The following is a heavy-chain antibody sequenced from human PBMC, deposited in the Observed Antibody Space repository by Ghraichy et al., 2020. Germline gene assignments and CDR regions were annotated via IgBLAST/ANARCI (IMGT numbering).Heavy chain of an antibody. Sequence: ETLSLTCAASGFTFSSYAMSWVRQAPGKGLEWVSGISDSGGSTYYADSVKGRFTISRDNSKNTLYLQMNSLRAEDTAVYYCAKDLGTGTNLLYFDYWGQGTLVTVSS. D-gene: IGHD1-7*01. V-gene: IGHV3-23*01. J-gene: IGHJ4*02. CDR1: GFTFSSYA. CDR3: AKDLGTGTNLLYFDY. CDR2: ISDSGGST.